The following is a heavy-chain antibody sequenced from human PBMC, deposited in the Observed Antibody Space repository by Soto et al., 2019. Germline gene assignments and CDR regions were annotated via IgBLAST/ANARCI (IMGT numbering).Heavy chain of an antibody. Sequence: SVKVSCKASGGTFSSYAISWVRQAPGQGLEWMGGIIPIFGTANYAQKFQGRVTITADESTSTAYMGLSSLRSEDTAVYYCARIRGVEMATQINYYYGMDVWGQGTTVTVSS. CDR1: GGTFSSYA. V-gene: IGHV1-69*13. J-gene: IGHJ6*02. D-gene: IGHD5-12*01. CDR3: ARIRGVEMATQINYYYGMDV. CDR2: IIPIFGTA.